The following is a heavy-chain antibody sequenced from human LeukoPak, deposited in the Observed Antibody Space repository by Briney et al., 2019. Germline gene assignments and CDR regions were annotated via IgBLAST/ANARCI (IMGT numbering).Heavy chain of an antibody. V-gene: IGHV4-61*02. Sequence: SQTLSLTCTVSGGSITSGNFYWSWIRQPAGKGLEWIGRIYGSGSTNYSPSLRSRVTISIDTSKNRFSLKLNSVTAADTAVYYCARGWGSTSSNYFDPWGQGTLVTVSS. D-gene: IGHD2-2*01. CDR2: IYGSGST. J-gene: IGHJ5*02. CDR3: ARGWGSTSSNYFDP. CDR1: GGSITSGNFY.